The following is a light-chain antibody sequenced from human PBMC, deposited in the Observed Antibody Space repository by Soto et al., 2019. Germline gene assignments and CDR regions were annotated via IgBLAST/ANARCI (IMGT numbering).Light chain of an antibody. CDR3: SSYTSSSTYV. CDR1: SSDVGGYNY. J-gene: IGLJ1*01. Sequence: QSVLTQPASVSGSPGQSIAISCTGTSSDVGGYNYVSWYQQHPGKAPKVMIYDDSIRPSGVSDRFSGSKSGDTASLTISGLQAEDEADYYCSSYTSSSTYVFGTGTKVTVL. V-gene: IGLV2-14*03. CDR2: DDS.